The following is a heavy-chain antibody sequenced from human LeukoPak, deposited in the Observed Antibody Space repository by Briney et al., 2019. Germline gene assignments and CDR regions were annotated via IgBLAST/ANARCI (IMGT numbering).Heavy chain of an antibody. CDR2: ISAYNGNT. CDR1: GYIFTSYG. J-gene: IGHJ4*02. Sequence: ASVKVSCKASGYIFTSYGISWVRQAPGQGLEWMGWISAYNGNTNYAQKLQGRVTMTTDTSTTTAYMELRSLRSDDTAVYYCARRDYGDLPDYWGQGTLVTVSS. V-gene: IGHV1-18*01. CDR3: ARRDYGDLPDY. D-gene: IGHD4-17*01.